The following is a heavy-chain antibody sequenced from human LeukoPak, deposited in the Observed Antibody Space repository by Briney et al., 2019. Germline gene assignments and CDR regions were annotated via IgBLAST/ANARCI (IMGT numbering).Heavy chain of an antibody. CDR2: IYPGDSDT. CDR1: GYSFTSYW. Sequence: KPGYPLNISCTGSGYSFTSYWSGCVRQMPGKGLEWMGIIYPGDSDTRYSPSFQGQVTMSADKSISTAYLQWSSLKASDTAMYYCARTNIAVAVYYFDYWGQGTLVTVSS. D-gene: IGHD6-19*01. V-gene: IGHV5-51*01. J-gene: IGHJ4*02. CDR3: ARTNIAVAVYYFDY.